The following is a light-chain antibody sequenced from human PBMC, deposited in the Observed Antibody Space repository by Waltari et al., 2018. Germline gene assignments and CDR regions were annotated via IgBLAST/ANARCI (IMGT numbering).Light chain of an antibody. CDR2: VNSDGSH. CDR3: ETGGHGTWV. CDR1: SGHSSNI. Sequence: QLVLTQSPSVSASLGASVKLTCTLSSGHSSNIIAWLQQQPGKGPRYLMKVNSDGSHRKGDGIPDRFSGASSGAERYLTSSSLQSEDEADYYCETGGHGTWVFGGGTKLTVL. V-gene: IGLV4-69*01. J-gene: IGLJ3*02.